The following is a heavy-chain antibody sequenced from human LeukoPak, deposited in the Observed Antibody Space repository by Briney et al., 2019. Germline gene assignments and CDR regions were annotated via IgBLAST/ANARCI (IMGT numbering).Heavy chain of an antibody. CDR2: IYPGDSDT. V-gene: IGHV5-51*01. D-gene: IGHD3-10*01. CDR3: PRQLWLGELNWFDP. J-gene: IGHJ5*02. CDR1: GYSFTNYW. Sequence: GESLKISSKGSGYSFTNYWIGWGRQMPEKGLEWMGIIYPGDSDTRYSPSFQGQVTISADKSISTAYLQWSSLKASDTAMYYFPRQLWLGELNWFDPWGQGTLVTVSS.